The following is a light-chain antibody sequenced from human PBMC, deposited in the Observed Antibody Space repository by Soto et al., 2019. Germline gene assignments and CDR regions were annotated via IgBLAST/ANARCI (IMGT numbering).Light chain of an antibody. V-gene: IGKV1-6*01. CDR3: LQDNSVPWT. Sequence: AIQMTQSPSSLAASVGDTVTITCRASQDVRYDLGWYQQRPGEAPRLLIYTASKLYTGVPFRFSGSGSGTHSSLTISGLQPEDYATYYCLQDNSVPWTFGQGTRV. J-gene: IGKJ1*01. CDR1: QDVRYD. CDR2: TAS.